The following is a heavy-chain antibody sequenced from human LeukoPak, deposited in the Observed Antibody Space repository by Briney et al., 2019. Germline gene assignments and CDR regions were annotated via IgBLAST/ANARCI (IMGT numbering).Heavy chain of an antibody. CDR3: ARHDGRGGNTMGALDS. J-gene: IGHJ4*02. CDR1: GGSISSGSHH. Sequence: SETLSLTCTVSGGSISSGSHHWGWFRQSPGKGLEWIGSLYYSRTTYYNPSLNSRVTISVVTSKNQFSLQLNSVTAAGTALYYCARHDGRGGNTMGALDSWGQGSLVTVSS. D-gene: IGHD3-3*01. CDR2: LYYSRTT. V-gene: IGHV4-39*01.